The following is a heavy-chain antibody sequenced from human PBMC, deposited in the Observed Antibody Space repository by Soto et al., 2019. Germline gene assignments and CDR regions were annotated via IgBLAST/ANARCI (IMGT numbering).Heavy chain of an antibody. CDR1: GGSISSYY. J-gene: IGHJ6*02. CDR3: ARVSTVVFYYYGMDV. D-gene: IGHD2-15*01. V-gene: IGHV4-59*01. Sequence: XGSLSLPCTVSGGSISSYYWSWIRQPPGKGLEWIGYIYYSGSTNYNPSLKSRVTISVDTSKNQFSLKLSSVTAADTAVYYCARVSTVVFYYYGMDVWGQRTTVTVSS. CDR2: IYYSGST.